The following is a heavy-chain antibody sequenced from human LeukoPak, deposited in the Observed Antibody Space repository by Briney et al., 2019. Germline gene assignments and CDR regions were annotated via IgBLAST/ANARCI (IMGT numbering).Heavy chain of an antibody. CDR3: AREEDATGYYYYYYGMDV. CDR1: GFTFSSYS. J-gene: IGHJ6*02. CDR2: ISSSSSYI. Sequence: GGSLRLSCAASGFTFSSYSMNWVRQAPGKGLEWVSSISSSSSYIYYADSVKGRFTISRDNSKNTLYLQMNSLRAEDTAVYYCAREEDATGYYYYYYGMDVWGQGTTVTVSS. D-gene: IGHD1-1*01. V-gene: IGHV3-21*01.